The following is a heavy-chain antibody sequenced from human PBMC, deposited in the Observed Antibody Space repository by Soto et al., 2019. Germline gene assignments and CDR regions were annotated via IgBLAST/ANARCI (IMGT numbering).Heavy chain of an antibody. D-gene: IGHD3-22*01. CDR3: ARITYYYDSSGYYPGYFQH. V-gene: IGHV4-30-4*01. J-gene: IGHJ1*01. CDR2: IYYSGST. Sequence: SETLSLTCTVSCGSISSGDYYWSWIRQPPGKGLEWIGYIYYSGSTYYNPSLKSRVTISVDTSKNQFSLKLSSVTAADTAVYYCARITYYYDSSGYYPGYFQHWGQGTLVTVSS. CDR1: CGSISSGDYY.